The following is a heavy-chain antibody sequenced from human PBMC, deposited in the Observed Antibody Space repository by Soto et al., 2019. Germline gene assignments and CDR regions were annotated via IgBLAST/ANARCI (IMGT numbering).Heavy chain of an antibody. D-gene: IGHD6-19*01. CDR2: INHSGST. CDR3: ARGYSSGWYFY. J-gene: IGHJ4*02. V-gene: IGHV4-34*01. Sequence: ETLSLTCAVYGGSFSGYYWSWIRQPPGKGLEWIGEINHSGSTNYNPSLKSRVTISVDTSKNQFSLKLSSVTAADTAVYYCARGYSSGWYFYWGQGTLVTVSS. CDR1: GGSFSGYY.